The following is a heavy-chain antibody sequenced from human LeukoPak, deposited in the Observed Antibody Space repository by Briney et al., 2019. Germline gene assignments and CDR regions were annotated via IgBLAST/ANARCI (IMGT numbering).Heavy chain of an antibody. CDR1: GGSISSYY. D-gene: IGHD2-2*01. CDR2: IYTSGST. CDR3: ARHGSVDCSSTSCYHRNYYYYMDV. J-gene: IGHJ6*03. V-gene: IGHV4-4*09. Sequence: SETLSLTCTVSGGSISSYYWSWIRQPPGKGLEWIGYIYTSGSTNYNPSLKSRVTISVDTSKNQFSLKLSSVTAADTAVYYCARHGSVDCSSTSCYHRNYYYYMDVWAKGPRSPSP.